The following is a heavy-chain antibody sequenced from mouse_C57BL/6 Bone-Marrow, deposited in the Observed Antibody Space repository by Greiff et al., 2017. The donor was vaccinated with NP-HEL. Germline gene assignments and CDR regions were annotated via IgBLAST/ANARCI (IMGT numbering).Heavy chain of an antibody. J-gene: IGHJ4*01. Sequence: EVQRVESGPGLVKPSQSLSLSCSVTGYSITSGYYWNWIRQFPGNKLEWMVYIRYDGSNNYNPSLKNRISLTLDTSKNQFFLKLNAVTTEDAATYYCARAGMDYWGQGTSVTVTS. V-gene: IGHV3-6*01. CDR1: GYSITSGYY. CDR2: IRYDGSN. CDR3: ARAGMDY.